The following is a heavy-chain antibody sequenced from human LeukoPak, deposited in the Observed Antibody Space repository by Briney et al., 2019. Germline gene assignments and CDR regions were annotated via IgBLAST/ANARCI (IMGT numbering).Heavy chain of an antibody. CDR3: TTEALQPLDLRRGY. J-gene: IGHJ4*02. CDR1: GFTFSNAW. CDR2: IKSKTDGGIT. D-gene: IGHD4-11*01. Sequence: GGSLRLSCAASGFTFSNAWMSWVRQAPGKGLEWVGRIKSKTDGGITDYAAPVKGRFTISRDDSKNTLYLQMNSLKTEDTAVYYCTTEALQPLDLRRGYWGQGTLVTVSS. V-gene: IGHV3-15*01.